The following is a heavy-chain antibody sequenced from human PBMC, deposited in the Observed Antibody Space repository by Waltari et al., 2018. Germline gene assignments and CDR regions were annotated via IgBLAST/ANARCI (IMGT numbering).Heavy chain of an antibody. CDR2: IYYSGST. Sequence: QLQLQESGPGLVKPSETLSLTCTVSGGSISSSSYYWGWIRQPPGKGLEWIGSIYYSGSTYYNPSLKSRVTISVDTSKNQFSLKLSSVTAADTAVYYCARAPYYYGSGSATVPFDYWGQGTLVTVSS. CDR1: GGSISSSSYY. D-gene: IGHD3-10*01. V-gene: IGHV4-39*07. CDR3: ARAPYYYGSGSATVPFDY. J-gene: IGHJ4*02.